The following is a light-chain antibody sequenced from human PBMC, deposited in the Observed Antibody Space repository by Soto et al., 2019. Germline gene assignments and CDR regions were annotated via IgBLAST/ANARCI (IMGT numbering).Light chain of an antibody. CDR3: KQYNNCPT. CDR2: GAS. CDR1: QSVSSN. V-gene: IGKV3-15*01. J-gene: IGKJ5*01. Sequence: EIVMTQSPATLSVSPGERATLSCRASQSVSSNLAWYQQKPGQAPRLLIYGASTRATGIPARFSGSGSGTEFTLTISSLQSEDFAVHYCKQYNNCPTFGQGTRLEIK.